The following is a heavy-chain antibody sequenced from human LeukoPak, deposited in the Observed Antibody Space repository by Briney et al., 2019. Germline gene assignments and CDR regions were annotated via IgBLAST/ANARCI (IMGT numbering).Heavy chain of an antibody. CDR3: ARHPSGFLSYALDV. Sequence: KPSETLSLTCTVPGGSIGSGSYYWGWIRQPPGKGLQWIGIIYYSGNTYFNPSLKSRVTISIDTSKNRFSLNLSSVTAADTAVYFCARHPSGFLSYALDVWGQGAMVTVSS. CDR2: IYYSGNT. J-gene: IGHJ3*01. V-gene: IGHV4-39*01. D-gene: IGHD3-22*01. CDR1: GGSIGSGSYY.